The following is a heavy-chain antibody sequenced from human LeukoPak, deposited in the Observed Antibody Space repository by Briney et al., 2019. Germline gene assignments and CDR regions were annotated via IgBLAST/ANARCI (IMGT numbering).Heavy chain of an antibody. CDR3: ADHSSGYSSY. V-gene: IGHV3-21*01. CDR2: ISSSSSYI. D-gene: IGHD3-22*01. CDR1: GFTFSSYS. Sequence: PGGSLRLSCAAPGFTFSSYSMNWVRQAPGKGLEWVSSISSSSSYIYYADSVKGRFTISRDNAKNSLYLQMNSLRAEDTAVYYCADHSSGYSSYWGQGTLVTVSS. J-gene: IGHJ4*02.